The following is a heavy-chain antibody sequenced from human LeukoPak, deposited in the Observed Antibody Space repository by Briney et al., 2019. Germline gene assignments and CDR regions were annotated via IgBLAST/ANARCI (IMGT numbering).Heavy chain of an antibody. J-gene: IGHJ4*02. CDR3: ARVRVTGYSNFAY. Sequence: PGGSLRLSCAASGFTFSSYAMSWVRQAPGKGLEWVSVIYHSGNTDYADSVKGQFTISRDNSKNTVYLQMSSLRAEDTAVYYCARVRVTGYSNFAYWGQGTLVTVSS. D-gene: IGHD3-9*01. V-gene: IGHV3-23*05. CDR1: GFTFSSYA. CDR2: IYHSGNT.